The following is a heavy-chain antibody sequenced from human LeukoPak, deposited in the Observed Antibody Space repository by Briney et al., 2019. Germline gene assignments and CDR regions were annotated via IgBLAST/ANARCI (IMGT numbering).Heavy chain of an antibody. CDR2: IGGSGSDI. CDR1: GFTFSSYS. J-gene: IGHJ4*02. V-gene: IGHV3-21*01. Sequence: GGSLRLSCAASGFTFSSYSMNWVRQAPGKGLEWVSSIGGSGSDIYYADSVKGRFTISRDNAKNSLYLQMNRLRAEDTAVYYCAREGYCCSTSCYIYFDYWGQGTLVTVSS. CDR3: AREGYCCSTSCYIYFDY. D-gene: IGHD2-2*02.